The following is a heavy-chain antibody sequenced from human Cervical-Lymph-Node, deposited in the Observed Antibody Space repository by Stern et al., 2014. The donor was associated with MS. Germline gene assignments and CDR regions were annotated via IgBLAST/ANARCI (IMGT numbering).Heavy chain of an antibody. D-gene: IGHD1-26*01. CDR2: ISSRCSYT. Sequence: VQLVESGGGLVKPGGSLGLSCAASGFTFSDYYMSWIRQAPGTGLEGVSYISSRCSYTTFAASVKGRFTISIDNAKNSLYLQMNSLRAEDTAVYYCARDRGSYYSDYWGQGTLVTVSS. J-gene: IGHJ4*02. CDR3: ARDRGSYYSDY. V-gene: IGHV3-11*06. CDR1: GFTFSDYY.